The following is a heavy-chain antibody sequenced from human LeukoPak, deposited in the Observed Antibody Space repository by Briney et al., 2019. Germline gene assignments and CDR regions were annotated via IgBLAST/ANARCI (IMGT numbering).Heavy chain of an antibody. CDR2: ISYDGSNK. CDR1: GFTFSSYA. CDR3: ARGLALLAVAAYTPYYYGMDV. D-gene: IGHD6-19*01. V-gene: IGHV3-30-3*01. J-gene: IGHJ6*02. Sequence: PGGSLRLSCAASGFTFSSYAIHWVRQAPGKGLEWVAVISYDGSNKYYADSVKGRFTISRDNSKNTLYLQMNSLRAEDTAVYYCARGLALLAVAAYTPYYYGMDVWGQGTTVNVSS.